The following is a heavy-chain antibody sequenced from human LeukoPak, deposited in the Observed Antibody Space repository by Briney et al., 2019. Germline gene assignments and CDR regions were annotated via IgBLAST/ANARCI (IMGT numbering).Heavy chain of an antibody. CDR3: ATRGTPFYYYGMDV. CDR1: GYTFTSYD. V-gene: IGHV1-8*01. CDR2: MNPNSGNT. D-gene: IGHD1-1*01. J-gene: IGHJ6*02. Sequence: ASVKVSCKASGYTFTSYDINWVRQATGQGLEWMGWMNPNSGNTGYAQKFQGRVTMTEDTSTDTAYMELSSLRSEDTAVYYCATRGTPFYYYGMDVWGQGTTVTVSS.